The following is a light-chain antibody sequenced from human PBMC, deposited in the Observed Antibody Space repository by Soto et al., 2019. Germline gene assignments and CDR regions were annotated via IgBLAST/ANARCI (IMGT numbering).Light chain of an antibody. CDR3: QQRSNWPPSIT. Sequence: ETVMTQSPGTLSVSLGERATLSCRASQSVSIHLAWYQQKPGQAPRLLIYDASNRATGIPARFSGSGSGTDFTLTISSLEPEDFAVYYCQQRSNWPPSITFGQGTRLEIK. J-gene: IGKJ5*01. CDR1: QSVSIH. V-gene: IGKV3-11*01. CDR2: DAS.